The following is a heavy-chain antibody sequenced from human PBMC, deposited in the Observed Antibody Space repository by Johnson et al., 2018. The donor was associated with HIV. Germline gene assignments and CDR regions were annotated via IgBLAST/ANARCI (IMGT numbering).Heavy chain of an antibody. CDR3: ARLGGYYVYDAFDI. Sequence: VQLVESGGELIRPGASLKLSCTASGFTFDDYGMSWVRQAPGKGLEWVSGINWNGGSTGYADSVKGRFTISRDNAKNSLYLQMNSLRAEDTALYYCARLGGYYVYDAFDIWGQGTMVTVSS. V-gene: IGHV3-20*04. CDR2: INWNGGST. CDR1: GFTFDDYG. J-gene: IGHJ3*02. D-gene: IGHD3-3*01.